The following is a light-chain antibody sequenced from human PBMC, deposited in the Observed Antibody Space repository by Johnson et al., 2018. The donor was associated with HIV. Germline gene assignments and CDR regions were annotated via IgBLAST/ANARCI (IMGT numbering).Light chain of an antibody. Sequence: QSVLTQPPSVSAAPGQKVTIYCSGSRSSTGRNYASWYQQLPGTAPKLLIYENNKRPSGIPDRFSGSKSGTSATLRITGLQTGDEADYYCGTWDSSLSAYVFGTGTRVTVL. V-gene: IGLV1-51*02. CDR2: ENN. CDR1: RSSTGRNY. CDR3: GTWDSSLSAYV. J-gene: IGLJ1*01.